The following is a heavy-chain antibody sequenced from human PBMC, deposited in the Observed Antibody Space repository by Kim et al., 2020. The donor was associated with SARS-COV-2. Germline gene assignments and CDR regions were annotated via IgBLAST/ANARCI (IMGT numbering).Heavy chain of an antibody. CDR3: AKDLGGGWVIGVYYEYG. CDR1: GFTFSSFA. Sequence: GGSLRLSCAASGFTFSSFAMSWVRQAPGKGLEWVSTVSGSGVSTYYADSVKGRFTISRDNSKNTLYLQMNSLRDEDTAVFYCAKDLGGGWVIGVYYEYG. CDR2: VSGSGVST. V-gene: IGHV3-23*01. J-gene: IGHJ6*01. D-gene: IGHD2-21*01.